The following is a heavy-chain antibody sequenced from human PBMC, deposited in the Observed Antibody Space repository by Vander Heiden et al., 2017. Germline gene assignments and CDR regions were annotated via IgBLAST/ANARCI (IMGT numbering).Heavy chain of an antibody. J-gene: IGHJ4*02. CDR2: IYTSGST. V-gene: IGHV4-4*07. D-gene: IGHD3-10*01. Sequence: QVQLQESGPGLVKPSETLFLTWTGSVGSIRSYYWSWIRQPAGKGLEWIGRIYTSGSTNYNPSRKSRVTMSVDTSKNQFSLKLSSVTAADTAVYYCARGEYYYGSGSYYPPVYWGQGTLVTVSS. CDR3: ARGEYYYGSGSYYPPVY. CDR1: VGSIRSYY.